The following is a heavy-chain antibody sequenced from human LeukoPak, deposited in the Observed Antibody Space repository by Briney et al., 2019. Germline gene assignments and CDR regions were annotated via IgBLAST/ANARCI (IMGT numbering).Heavy chain of an antibody. J-gene: IGHJ6*02. CDR3: ARAYSSGWKYYYYGMDV. Sequence: GGSLRLSCAASGFTFSSYAMSWVRQAPGKGLEWVSAISGSGGSTYYADSVKGRFTISRDNSKNTLYLQMNSLRAEDTAVYYCARAYSSGWKYYYYGMDVWGQGTTVTVSS. V-gene: IGHV3-23*01. CDR2: ISGSGGST. D-gene: IGHD6-19*01. CDR1: GFTFSSYA.